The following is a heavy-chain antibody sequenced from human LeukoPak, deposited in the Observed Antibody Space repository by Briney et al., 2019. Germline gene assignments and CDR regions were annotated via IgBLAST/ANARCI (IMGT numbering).Heavy chain of an antibody. CDR3: ARAQRGYSYDISY. J-gene: IGHJ4*02. Sequence: PGGSLRLSCAASGFTFNDYDMNWIRQAPGKGLEWVSYIRSSGSSMSYIDSVKGRFTVSRDNAKNSLYLQMNSLRAEGTAVYYCARAQRGYSYDISYWGQGTLVTVSS. CDR2: IRSSGSSM. D-gene: IGHD5-18*01. V-gene: IGHV3-11*04. CDR1: GFTFNDYD.